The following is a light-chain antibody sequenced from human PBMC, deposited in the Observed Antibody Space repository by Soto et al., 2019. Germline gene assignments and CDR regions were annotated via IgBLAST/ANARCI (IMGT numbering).Light chain of an antibody. CDR2: DTT. CDR1: TGAVTSGHY. V-gene: IGLV7-46*01. Sequence: QAVVTQESSLTVSPGGTVTLTCGSSTGAVTSGHYAYWFQQKPDQAPRTVIYDTTNKHSWTPARFSGSLLGGKAALTLSGAQPEDEAEYYCLLSYSGPRVFGGGTKVTVL. CDR3: LLSYSGPRV. J-gene: IGLJ2*01.